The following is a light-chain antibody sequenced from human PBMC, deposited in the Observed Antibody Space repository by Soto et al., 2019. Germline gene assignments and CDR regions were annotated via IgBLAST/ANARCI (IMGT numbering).Light chain of an antibody. CDR2: GNS. CDR1: SSNIGAGYD. V-gene: IGLV1-40*01. J-gene: IGLJ1*01. Sequence: QSVLTQPPSVSGAPGQRLTISCTGSSSNIGAGYDVHWYQQLPGTAPKLLMYGNSNRPSGVPDRFSGSKSGTSASLAITGLQAEDEADYYCQSYDSSLRGYVFATGTKVTVL. CDR3: QSYDSSLRGYV.